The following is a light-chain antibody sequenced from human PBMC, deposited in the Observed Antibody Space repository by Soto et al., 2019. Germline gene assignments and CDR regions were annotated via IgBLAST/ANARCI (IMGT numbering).Light chain of an antibody. CDR2: DVS. J-gene: IGLJ1*01. CDR1: SSDVGGYNY. CDR3: SSYTTSNTRQIV. V-gene: IGLV2-14*03. Sequence: QSVLTQPASVSGSPGPSITISCTGTSSDVGGYNYVSWYQHHPGKAPILMIYDVSNRPSGVSKRFSGSKSGNTASLTISGLQPEDGADYYCSSYTTSNTRQIVFGTGTKLTVL.